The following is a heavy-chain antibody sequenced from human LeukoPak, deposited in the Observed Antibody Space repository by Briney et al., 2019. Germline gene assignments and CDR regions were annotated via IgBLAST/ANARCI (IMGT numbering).Heavy chain of an antibody. CDR1: GFTFSSYG. CDR2: IRYDGSNK. J-gene: IGHJ4*02. D-gene: IGHD6-13*01. V-gene: IGHV3-30*02. CDR3: AKDSQLVRKNFLDY. Sequence: GGSLRLSCAASGFTFSSYGMHWVRQAPGKGLEWVAFIRYDGSNKYYADSVKGRFTISRDNSKNTLYLQMNSLRAEDTAVYYCAKDSQLVRKNFLDYWGQGTLVTVSS.